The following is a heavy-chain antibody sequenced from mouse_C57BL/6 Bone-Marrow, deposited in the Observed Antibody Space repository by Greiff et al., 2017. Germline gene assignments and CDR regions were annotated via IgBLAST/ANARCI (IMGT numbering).Heavy chain of an antibody. V-gene: IGHV3-3*01. CDR1: GFSINSDCY. CDR2: TFYSGIT. D-gene: IGHD1-1*01. CDR3: AREGGTTGYFDV. J-gene: IGHJ1*03. Sequence: EVQRVESGPSLVRPSQTLSLTCTVTGFSINSDCYWIWIRQFPGNKLEYIGYTFYSGITYYNPSLESRTYITRDTSKNQFSLKLSSVTTEDTATYYCAREGGTTGYFDVWGTGTTVTVSS.